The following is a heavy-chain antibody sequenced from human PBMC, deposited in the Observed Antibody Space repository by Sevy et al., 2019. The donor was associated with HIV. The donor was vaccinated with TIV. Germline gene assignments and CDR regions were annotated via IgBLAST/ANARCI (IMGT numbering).Heavy chain of an antibody. CDR1: GFTFSSYA. CDR3: AGAGVGAKGFDY. CDR2: ISASGGST. Sequence: GGSLRLSCAASGFTFSSYAMSWVRQAPGKGLEWVSAISASGGSTYYADSVKGRFTISRDNFKSTLYLQMNILRAEDTAVYYCAGAGVGAKGFDYWGQGTLVTVSS. D-gene: IGHD1-26*01. J-gene: IGHJ4*02. V-gene: IGHV3-23*01.